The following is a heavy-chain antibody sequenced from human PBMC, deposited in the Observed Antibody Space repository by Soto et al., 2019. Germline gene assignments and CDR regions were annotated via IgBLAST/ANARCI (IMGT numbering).Heavy chain of an antibody. Sequence: GGSLRLSCAASGFTFSSYAMSWVRQTPGKGLEWVSTLSGSGGTTYYADSVKGQFAISRDNSKSTLYLQMNSLRAEDTAVYYCAKEGGYCSSTSCYGRVYYWGQGTLVTVSS. D-gene: IGHD2-2*03. J-gene: IGHJ4*02. CDR3: AKEGGYCSSTSCYGRVYY. CDR1: GFTFSSYA. CDR2: LSGSGGTT. V-gene: IGHV3-23*01.